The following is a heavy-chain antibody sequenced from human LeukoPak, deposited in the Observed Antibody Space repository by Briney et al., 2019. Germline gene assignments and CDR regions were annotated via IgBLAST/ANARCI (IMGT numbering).Heavy chain of an antibody. J-gene: IGHJ3*02. D-gene: IGHD5-12*01. Sequence: GGSLRLSCAASGFTFDDYAMHWVRQAPGKGLEWVSGISGNSGTIGYADSVKGRFTISRDNAKNSLYLQMNSLRTEDTALYYCATGGRYETYDAFDIWGQGTLVTVSS. CDR1: GFTFDDYA. CDR3: ATGGRYETYDAFDI. CDR2: ISGNSGTI. V-gene: IGHV3-9*01.